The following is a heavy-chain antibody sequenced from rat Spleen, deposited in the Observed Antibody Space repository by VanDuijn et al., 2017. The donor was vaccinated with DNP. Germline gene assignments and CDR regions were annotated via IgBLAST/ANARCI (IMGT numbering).Heavy chain of an antibody. D-gene: IGHD1-5*01. Sequence: EVQLVESGGDLVQPGRSLKLSCAASGFTFSDFAMAWVRQAPKKGLDWVATISYDGSRSYYRDSVKGRFTTSRDNAKSTLYLQMDSLRSEETATYYCARHGEVHLRYAMDAWGQGTSVTVSS. CDR3: ARHGEVHLRYAMDA. J-gene: IGHJ4*01. CDR1: GFTFSDFA. V-gene: IGHV5-17*01. CDR2: ISYDGSRS.